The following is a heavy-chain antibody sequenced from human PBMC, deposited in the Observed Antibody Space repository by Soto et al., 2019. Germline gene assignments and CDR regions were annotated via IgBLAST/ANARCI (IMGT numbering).Heavy chain of an antibody. CDR3: ASADSGYLFGIFDY. V-gene: IGHV3-7*03. Sequence: EVQLVESGGGLVQPGGSLRLSCAASGFTFSRFWMSWVRQAPGKGLEWVANIKKDGSEKNYVDSVKGRFTISRDNAKNSVYLQMNSLRLGDTAVYYCASADSGYLFGIFDYWGQGTLVTVSS. J-gene: IGHJ4*02. CDR1: GFTFSRFW. CDR2: IKKDGSEK. D-gene: IGHD3-22*01.